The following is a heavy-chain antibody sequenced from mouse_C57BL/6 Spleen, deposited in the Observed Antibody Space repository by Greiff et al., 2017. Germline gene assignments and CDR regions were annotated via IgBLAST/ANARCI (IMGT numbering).Heavy chain of an antibody. J-gene: IGHJ3*01. CDR2: IWSGGST. Sequence: VQLQQSGPGLVQPSQSLSITCTASGFSLTNYGVHWVRQPPGKGLEWLGVIWSGGSTDYNAAFISRLSISKDNSKSQVFFIMNSLQADDTAIYYCAKLNWYRFAYWGQGTLVTVSA. CDR3: AKLNWYRFAY. D-gene: IGHD4-1*02. V-gene: IGHV2-4*01. CDR1: GFSLTNYG.